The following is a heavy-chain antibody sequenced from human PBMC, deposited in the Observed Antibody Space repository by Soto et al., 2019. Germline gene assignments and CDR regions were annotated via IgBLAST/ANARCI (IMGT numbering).Heavy chain of an antibody. CDR2: ISYDGSNK. Sequence: QVQLVESGGGVVQPGRSLRLSCAASGFTFSSYGMHWVRQAPGKGLEWVAVISYDGSNKYYADSVKGRFTISRDNSKNTLYLQMNSLRAEDTAVYYCAKTSIADRPTEGLDYWGQGTLVTVSS. CDR3: AKTSIADRPTEGLDY. D-gene: IGHD6-6*01. J-gene: IGHJ4*02. CDR1: GFTFSSYG. V-gene: IGHV3-30*18.